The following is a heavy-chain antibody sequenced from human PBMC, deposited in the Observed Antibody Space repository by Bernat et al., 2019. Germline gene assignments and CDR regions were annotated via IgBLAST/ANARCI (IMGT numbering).Heavy chain of an antibody. D-gene: IGHD2-2*01. V-gene: IGHV3-23*04. CDR2: ISGSGGST. CDR1: GFTFNNYA. Sequence: EIHLVESGGGLVQPGGSLRLSCAASGFTFNNYAMSWVRQAPGKGLEWVSAISGSGGSTYYADSVKGRFTISRDNSKNTLYLQMNSLRAENTAVYYCAKDPKSVVVPPSFDYWGQGTLVTVSS. CDR3: AKDPKSVVVPPSFDY. J-gene: IGHJ4*02.